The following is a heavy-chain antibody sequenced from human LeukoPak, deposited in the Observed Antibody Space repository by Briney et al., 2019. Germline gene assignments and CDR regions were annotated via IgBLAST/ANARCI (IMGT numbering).Heavy chain of an antibody. V-gene: IGHV3-66*02. CDR1: GFTVSSNY. CDR3: ALARDSSGLDY. Sequence: GGSLRLSCAASGFTVSSNYMSWVRQAPGKGLEWVSVIYSGGSTYYADSVKGRFTISRDNSKNTLYLQMNSLRAEDTAVYYCALARDSSGLDYWGQGTLVTVSS. D-gene: IGHD3-22*01. CDR2: IYSGGST. J-gene: IGHJ4*02.